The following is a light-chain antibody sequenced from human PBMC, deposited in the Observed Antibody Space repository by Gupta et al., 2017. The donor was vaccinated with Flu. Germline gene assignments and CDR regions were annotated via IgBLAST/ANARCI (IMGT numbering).Light chain of an antibody. CDR2: DAS. Sequence: EVVLTPSPVTLSLSLGERATLSCRASQSVKGALAWYQQKPGQAPRLLVYDASNRAAGIPVKFSGSGSGTDFTLTISNLEPEDFAVYYCQQRADWPLTFGGGTKVEIK. CDR1: QSVKGA. CDR3: QQRADWPLT. J-gene: IGKJ4*01. V-gene: IGKV3-11*01.